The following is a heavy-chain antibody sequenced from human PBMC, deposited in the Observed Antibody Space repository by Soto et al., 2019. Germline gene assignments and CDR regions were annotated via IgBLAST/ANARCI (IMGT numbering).Heavy chain of an antibody. CDR1: GFTFSSYS. J-gene: IGHJ6*02. Sequence: EVQLVESGGGLVKPGGSLRLSCAASGFTFSSYSMNWVRQAPGKGLEWVSSMSSSSGYIYYSDSVKGRFTISRDNAKNSLYLQMNSLRDEDTAVYYCARVVDYYDPYYYYGMDVWGQGTTVTVSS. CDR3: ARVVDYYDPYYYYGMDV. D-gene: IGHD3-22*01. V-gene: IGHV3-21*01. CDR2: MSSSSGYI.